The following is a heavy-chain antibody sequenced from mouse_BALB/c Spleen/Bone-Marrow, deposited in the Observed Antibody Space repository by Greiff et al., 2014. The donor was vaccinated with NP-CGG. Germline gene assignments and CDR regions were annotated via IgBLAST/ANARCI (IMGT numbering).Heavy chain of an antibody. CDR3: AREDGYFHYYAVDY. Sequence: HVQLKQSGPGLVAPSQSLSITCTVSGFSLTSYGVHWVRRPPGKGLGWLGIIWAGGSTNYNSALMSRLSISKDNSKSQVFLKMNSLQTDDTAMYYCAREDGYFHYYAVDYWGQGTSVTVSS. J-gene: IGHJ4*01. CDR2: IWAGGST. D-gene: IGHD2-3*01. V-gene: IGHV2-9*02. CDR1: GFSLTSYG.